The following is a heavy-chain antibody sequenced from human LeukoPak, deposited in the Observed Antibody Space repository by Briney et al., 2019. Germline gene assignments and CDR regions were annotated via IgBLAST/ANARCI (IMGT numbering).Heavy chain of an antibody. V-gene: IGHV4-34*01. D-gene: IGHD2-2*01. CDR3: ARVGVVVPAARAWFDP. CDR1: GGSFSGYY. CDR2: INHSGST. Sequence: SETLSLTSAVYGGSFSGYYWSWIRQPPGKGLEWIGEINHSGSTNYNPSLKSRVTISVDTSKNQFSLKLSSVTAADTAVYYCARVGVVVPAARAWFDPWGQGTLVTVSS. J-gene: IGHJ5*02.